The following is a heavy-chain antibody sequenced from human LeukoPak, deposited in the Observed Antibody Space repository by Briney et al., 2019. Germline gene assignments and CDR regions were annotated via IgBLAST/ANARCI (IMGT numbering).Heavy chain of an antibody. CDR1: GGSISSSSYY. CDR2: MYYRGTT. V-gene: IGHV4-39*02. J-gene: IGHJ4*02. Sequence: PSETLSLTCSVSGGSISSSSYYWGWIRQSRGRGRDWIGSMYYRGTTYESSPLKSRLTLYIDTANDQFSLNLTSVTAADTGVYYCAREYSRSVVAGSRPDLWGQGLLITVS. D-gene: IGHD2-21*01. CDR3: AREYSRSVVAGSRPDL.